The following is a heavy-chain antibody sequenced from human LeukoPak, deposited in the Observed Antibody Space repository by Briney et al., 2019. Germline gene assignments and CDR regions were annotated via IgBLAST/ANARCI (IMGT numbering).Heavy chain of an antibody. CDR3: AREGQGGIAAAGTRIEGDY. Sequence: GGSLRLSCAVSGFSVSGYWMTWVRQAPGKGLEWVANIKQDGSEKNDVDSVKGRFTTSRDNAENSLFLQMNSLRVEDTAVYYCAREGQGGIAAAGTRIEGDYWGQGTLVAVSS. D-gene: IGHD6-13*01. CDR2: IKQDGSEK. V-gene: IGHV3-7*01. J-gene: IGHJ4*02. CDR1: GFSVSGYW.